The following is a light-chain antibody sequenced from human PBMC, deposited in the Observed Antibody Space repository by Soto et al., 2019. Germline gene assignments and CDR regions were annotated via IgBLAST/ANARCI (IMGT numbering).Light chain of an antibody. CDR3: QKYDDAPLT. Sequence: DIPMTQSPSSLSASVGDRVTITCRAGQDINIYLAWYQQKPGKVPKLLISAASTLQSGVPSRFSGSGSGTDFTLTISSLQPEDVATYYCQKYDDAPLTFGGGTKVEIK. CDR2: AAS. CDR1: QDINIY. J-gene: IGKJ4*01. V-gene: IGKV1-27*01.